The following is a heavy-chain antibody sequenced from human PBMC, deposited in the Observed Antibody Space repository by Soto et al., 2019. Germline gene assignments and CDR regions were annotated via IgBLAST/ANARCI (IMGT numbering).Heavy chain of an antibody. D-gene: IGHD2-15*01. Sequence: QVQLQESGPGLVKPSQTLSLTCTVSGGSISSGGYYWSWIRQHPGKGLEWIGYIYYSGSTYYNPSLKGRVTISVDTSKNQFSLKLSSVTAAGTAVYYCARDVGSLRYCSGGSCPNLYWYFDLWGRGTLVTVSS. CDR3: ARDVGSLRYCSGGSCPNLYWYFDL. V-gene: IGHV4-31*03. J-gene: IGHJ2*01. CDR2: IYYSGST. CDR1: GGSISSGGYY.